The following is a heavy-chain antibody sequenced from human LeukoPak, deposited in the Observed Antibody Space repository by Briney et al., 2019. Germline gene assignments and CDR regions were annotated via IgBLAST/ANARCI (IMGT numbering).Heavy chain of an antibody. CDR2: IYYSGST. CDR1: GGSISSSSYY. V-gene: IGHV4-39*01. J-gene: IGHJ1*01. Sequence: SETLSLICTVSGGSISSSSYYWGWIRQPPGKGLGWIGSIYYSGSTYYNPSLKSRVTISVDTSKNQFSLKLSSVTAAGTAVYYCARQERSGWYSYFLHWGQGTLVTVSS. CDR3: ARQERSGWYSYFLH. D-gene: IGHD6-19*01.